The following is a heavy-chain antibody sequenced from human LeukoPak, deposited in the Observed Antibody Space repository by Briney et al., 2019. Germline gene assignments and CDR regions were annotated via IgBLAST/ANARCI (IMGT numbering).Heavy chain of an antibody. J-gene: IGHJ6*02. V-gene: IGHV1-18*01. CDR3: ARGRQQLDYDMDV. CDR2: ISAYNGNT. Sequence: ASVKVSCKASGYTFTSYDITWVRQAPGQGLEWMGWISAYNGNTNYAQRFKGRVTMTTDTFTSTAYMELRSLISDDTAVYYCARGRQQLDYDMDVWGQGTTVTVSS. CDR1: GYTFTSYD. D-gene: IGHD6-13*01.